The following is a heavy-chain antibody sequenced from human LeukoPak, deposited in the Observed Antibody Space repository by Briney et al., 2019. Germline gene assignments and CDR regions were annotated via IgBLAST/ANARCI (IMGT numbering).Heavy chain of an antibody. J-gene: IGHJ4*02. CDR3: ARDRSGYGQVGVFDY. CDR2: ISYDGSNK. V-gene: IGHV3-30*03. CDR1: GFTFSSYG. Sequence: GGSLRLSCTASGFTFSSYGMHWVRQAPGKGLEWVAVISYDGSNKYYADSVKGRFTISRDNSKNTLYVQMNSLRAEDTAVYYCARDRSGYGQVGVFDYWGQGTLVTVSS. D-gene: IGHD5-12*01.